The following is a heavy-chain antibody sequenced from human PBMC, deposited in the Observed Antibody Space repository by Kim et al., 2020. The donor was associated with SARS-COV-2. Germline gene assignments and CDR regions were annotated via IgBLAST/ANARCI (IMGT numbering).Heavy chain of an antibody. CDR3: AKALPYSSSSLSYYYYMDV. J-gene: IGHJ6*03. V-gene: IGHV3-23*01. D-gene: IGHD6-13*01. Sequence: GRFTISRDNSKNTLYLQMNSLRAEDTAVYYCAKALPYSSSSLSYYYYMDVWGKGTTVTVSS.